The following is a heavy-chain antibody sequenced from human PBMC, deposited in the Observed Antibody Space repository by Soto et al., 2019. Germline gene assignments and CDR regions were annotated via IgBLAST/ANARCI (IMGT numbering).Heavy chain of an antibody. D-gene: IGHD2-21*01. Sequence: GGSLRLACAASGFTFSNYAMSWVRQAPGKGLEWVSTFTRSGNTYYADSVKGRFTISRDNSKNTLYLQMDSLRAEDTAVYYCEREFAPGPPNYDYWGLGTLVTVSS. CDR2: FTRSGNT. CDR1: GFTFSNYA. J-gene: IGHJ4*02. CDR3: EREFAPGPPNYDY. V-gene: IGHV3-23*01.